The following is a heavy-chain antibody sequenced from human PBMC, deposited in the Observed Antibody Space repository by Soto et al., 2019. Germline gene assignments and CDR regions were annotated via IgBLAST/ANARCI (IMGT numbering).Heavy chain of an antibody. V-gene: IGHV3-23*01. CDR3: AKRAGYGDGLSLLEP. J-gene: IGHJ5*02. Sequence: GGSLRLSCAASGFTFSKYAMMWVRQAPGKGLEWVSGILGSGGTYHADSVKGRFTISKDNSKNTLYLQLNSLSAEDTAVYYCAKRAGYGDGLSLLEPWGQGTLVTVSS. CDR2: ILGSGGT. CDR1: GFTFSKYA. D-gene: IGHD2-21*02.